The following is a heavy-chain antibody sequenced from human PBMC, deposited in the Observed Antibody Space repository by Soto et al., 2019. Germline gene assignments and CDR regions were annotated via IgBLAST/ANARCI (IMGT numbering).Heavy chain of an antibody. CDR3: VKDGSSGWPHYYGMDV. D-gene: IGHD6-19*01. J-gene: IGHJ6*02. CDR2: ISYDGSNK. CDR1: GFTFSSYG. Sequence: GGSLRLSCAASGFTFSSYGMHWVRQAPGKGLEWVAVISYDGSNKYYADSVKGRFTISRDNSKNTLYLQMSSLRAEDTAVYYCVKDGSSGWPHYYGMDVWGQGTTVTVSS. V-gene: IGHV3-30*18.